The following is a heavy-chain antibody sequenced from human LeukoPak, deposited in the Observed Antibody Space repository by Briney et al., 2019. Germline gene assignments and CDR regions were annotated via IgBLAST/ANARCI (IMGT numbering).Heavy chain of an antibody. D-gene: IGHD3-22*01. CDR1: TGSISSYY. V-gene: IGHV4-59*01. CDR3: ATTPDYYDSSGYYYLRYYYYYYMDV. Sequence: PSETLSLTCTVSTGSISSYYWSWIRQPPGKGLEWIGYIYYSGSTKYNPSLKSRVTISVDTSKNQFSLKLSSVTAADTAVYYCATTPDYYDSSGYYYLRYYYYYYMDVWGKGTTVTVSS. CDR2: IYYSGST. J-gene: IGHJ6*03.